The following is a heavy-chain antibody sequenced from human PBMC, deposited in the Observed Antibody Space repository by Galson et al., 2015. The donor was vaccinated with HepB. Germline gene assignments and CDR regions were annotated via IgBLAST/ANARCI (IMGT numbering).Heavy chain of an antibody. Sequence: CAISGDSVSSNSAAWNWIRQSPSRGLECLGRTYYRSKWYNDYAVSVKSRITINPDTSKNQFSLQLNSVTPEDTAVYYCAREDYYGSGSYWYFDYWGQETLVTVSS. CDR2: TYYRSKWYN. J-gene: IGHJ4*02. CDR3: AREDYYGSGSYWYFDY. CDR1: GDSVSSNSAA. V-gene: IGHV6-1*01. D-gene: IGHD3-10*01.